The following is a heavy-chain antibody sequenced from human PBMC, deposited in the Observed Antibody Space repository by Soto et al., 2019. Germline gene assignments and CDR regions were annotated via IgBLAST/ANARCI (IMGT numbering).Heavy chain of an antibody. D-gene: IGHD3-3*01. CDR2: ISYDGSNK. J-gene: IGHJ4*02. V-gene: IGHV3-30-3*01. CDR3: ARPTLRFLEWSNFGY. Sequence: LRLSCAASGFTFSSYAMHWVRQAPGKGLEWVAVISYDGSNKYYADSVKGRFTISRDNSKNTLYLQMNSLRAEDTAVYYCARPTLRFLEWSNFGYWGQGTLVTVSS. CDR1: GFTFSSYA.